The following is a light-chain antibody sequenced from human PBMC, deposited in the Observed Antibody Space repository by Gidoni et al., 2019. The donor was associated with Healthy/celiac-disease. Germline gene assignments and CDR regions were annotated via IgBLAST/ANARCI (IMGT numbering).Light chain of an antibody. J-gene: IGKJ1*01. CDR2: GAS. Sequence: EIVLTQSPGTLSLSPGERATLSCRASQSVSSSYLAWYQQKPGQAPRLLIYGASSRATGIPDRFSGSGSGTDFTLTISRLEPEDFAVYYCQQGDTFXHXTKVEIK. CDR1: QSVSSSY. CDR3: QQGDT. V-gene: IGKV3-20*01.